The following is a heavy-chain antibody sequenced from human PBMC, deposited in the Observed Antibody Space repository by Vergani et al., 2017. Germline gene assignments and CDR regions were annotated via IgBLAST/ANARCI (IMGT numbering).Heavy chain of an antibody. J-gene: IGHJ3*01. Sequence: EVQMVESGGGLVKPGGSLRLSCVASGFTFSHYSMNWVRQAPGKGLEWVAYISGNNDDVYYTDSVKGRFTNSRDTAKNSLYLDMCSLRAEDTAVYYCVRDVRVSRTWGQGTLVAVSS. CDR3: VRDVRVSRT. CDR1: GFTFSHYS. V-gene: IGHV3-21*01. CDR2: ISGNNDDV.